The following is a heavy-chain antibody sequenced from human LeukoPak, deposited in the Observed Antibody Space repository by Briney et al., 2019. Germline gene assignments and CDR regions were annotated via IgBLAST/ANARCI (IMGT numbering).Heavy chain of an antibody. CDR3: ASQVRLERRYYYYYMDV. J-gene: IGHJ6*03. Sequence: SETLSLTCAVYGGSFSGYYWSWIRQPPGKGLEGIGEIKRCGSNNYNPSLKSRVTISVDTSKNQFSLKLSSVTAADTAVYYCASQVRLERRYYYYYMDVWGKGTTVTVSS. CDR2: IKRCGSN. V-gene: IGHV4-34*01. D-gene: IGHD1-1*01. CDR1: GGSFSGYY.